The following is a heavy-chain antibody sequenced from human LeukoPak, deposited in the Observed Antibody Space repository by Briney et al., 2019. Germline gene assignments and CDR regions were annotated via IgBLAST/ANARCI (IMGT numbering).Heavy chain of an antibody. D-gene: IGHD1-1*01. CDR2: ISYDGSNK. V-gene: IGHV3-30*03. Sequence: GGSLRLSCAASGFTFSSYGMHWVRQAPGKGLEWVAVISYDGSNKYYADSVKGRFTISRDNSKNTLYLQMNSLRAEDTAVYYCASDSTTRDYWGQGTLVTVSS. J-gene: IGHJ4*02. CDR1: GFTFSSYG. CDR3: ASDSTTRDY.